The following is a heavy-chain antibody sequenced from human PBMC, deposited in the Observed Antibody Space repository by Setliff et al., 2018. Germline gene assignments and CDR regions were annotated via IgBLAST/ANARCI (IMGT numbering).Heavy chain of an antibody. CDR1: GFTFSSDP. J-gene: IGHJ4*01. CDR2: IRNDCATT. D-gene: IGHD1-1*01. Sequence: GGSLRLSCAASGFTFSSDPMNWVRQAPGKGLEWLSNIRNDCATTSYADSGKDRFTISRYNAKNSLYLHMNSLRVEDTALYYCTRDGNHWNDLDYCCHGTLVTVSS. V-gene: IGHV3-48*04. CDR3: TRDGNHWNDLDY.